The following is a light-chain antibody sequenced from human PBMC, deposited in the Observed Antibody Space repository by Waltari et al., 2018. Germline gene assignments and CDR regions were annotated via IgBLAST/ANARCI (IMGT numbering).Light chain of an antibody. J-gene: IGLJ2*01. CDR1: SSDVGGYNY. Sequence: QSALTQPRSVSGSPGPSVTIPCTGTSSDVGGYNYVSWYQQHPGKAPKLMIHDVNKRPSGVPDRFSGSKSGNTASLTISGLQAEDEADYYCCSYAGSYIFGVFGGGTKLTVL. V-gene: IGLV2-11*01. CDR2: DVN. CDR3: CSYAGSYIFGV.